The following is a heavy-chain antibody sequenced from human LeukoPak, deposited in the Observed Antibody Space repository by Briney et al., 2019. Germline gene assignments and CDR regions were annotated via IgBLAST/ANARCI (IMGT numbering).Heavy chain of an antibody. CDR3: ARGRWFGELIFDY. Sequence: PSETLSLTCTVSGDSISSSSYYWGWIRQPPGKGLEWIGCMFYSGSTYYNPSLKSRVTISVDTSKNQFSLKLSSVTAADTAVYYCARGRWFGELIFDYWGQGTLVTVSS. CDR2: MFYSGST. D-gene: IGHD3-10*01. J-gene: IGHJ4*02. CDR1: GDSISSSSYY. V-gene: IGHV4-39*01.